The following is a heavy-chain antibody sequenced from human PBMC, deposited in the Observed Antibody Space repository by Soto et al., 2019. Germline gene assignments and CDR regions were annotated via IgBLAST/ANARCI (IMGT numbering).Heavy chain of an antibody. CDR3: ARVYPGSGWPYHYYGMDV. CDR1: GFTFSSYW. V-gene: IGHV3-7*01. D-gene: IGHD6-19*01. CDR2: IKQDGSEK. J-gene: IGHJ6*02. Sequence: EVQLVESGGGLVQPGGSLRLSCVASGFTFSSYWMSWVRQAPGKGLEWVANIKQDGSEKYYVDSVKDRFTISRDNAKNSLYLQMNRLGAEDSAVYYCARVYPGSGWPYHYYGMDVWGQGTTVTVSS.